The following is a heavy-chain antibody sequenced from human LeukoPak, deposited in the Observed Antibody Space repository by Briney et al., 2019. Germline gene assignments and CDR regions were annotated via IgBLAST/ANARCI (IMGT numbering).Heavy chain of an antibody. Sequence: SETLSLTCTVSGGSIGSYYWSWIRQPPGKGLEWIGYIYNSGSTNYSPSLKSRVSISVDTPKNQFSLKLSSVTAADTAVYYCARDSRSSSWDYFDYWGQGTLVTVSS. J-gene: IGHJ4*02. CDR2: IYNSGST. CDR1: GGSIGSYY. D-gene: IGHD6-13*01. V-gene: IGHV4-59*12. CDR3: ARDSRSSSWDYFDY.